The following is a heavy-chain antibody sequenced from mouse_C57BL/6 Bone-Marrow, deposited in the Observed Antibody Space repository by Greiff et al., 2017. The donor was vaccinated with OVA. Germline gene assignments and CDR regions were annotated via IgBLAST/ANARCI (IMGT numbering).Heavy chain of an antibody. D-gene: IGHD4-1*01. V-gene: IGHV1-64*01. J-gene: IGHJ3*01. CDR3: ALGGAWFAY. CDR2: IHPNSGST. Sequence: QVQLKQPGAELVKPGASVKLSCKASGYTFTSYWMHWVKQRPGQGLEWIGMIHPNSGSTNYNEKFKSKATLTVDKSSRTAYMQLSSLTSEDSAVYYCALGGAWFAYWGQGTLVTVSA. CDR1: GYTFTSYW.